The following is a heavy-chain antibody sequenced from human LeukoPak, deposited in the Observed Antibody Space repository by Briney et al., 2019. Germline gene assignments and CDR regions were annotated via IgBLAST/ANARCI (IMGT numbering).Heavy chain of an antibody. CDR2: IYYSGST. J-gene: IGHJ4*02. V-gene: IGHV4-39*01. CDR3: ASTRRAARPGFDY. Sequence: SETLSLTCTVSGGSISSSSYYWGWIRQPPGKGLEWIVSIYYSGSTYYNPSLKSRVTISVDTSKNQFSLKLSSVTAADTAVYYCASTRRAARPGFDYWGQGTLVTVSS. CDR1: GGSISSSSYY. D-gene: IGHD6-6*01.